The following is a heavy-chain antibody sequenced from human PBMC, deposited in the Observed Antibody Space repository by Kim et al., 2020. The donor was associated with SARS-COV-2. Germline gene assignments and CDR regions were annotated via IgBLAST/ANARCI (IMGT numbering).Heavy chain of an antibody. Sequence: GGSLRLSCAASGFTFTLSAMTWVRQAPGKGLEWVSTLHGDGENSYYAESVKGRFTISRDTSKHTLYLQMNSLRVEDTAIYYCVKEEGFLPTDSFAVWGQG. V-gene: IGHV3-23*01. CDR3: VKEEGFLPTDSFAV. J-gene: IGHJ3*01. CDR1: GFTFTLSA. CDR2: LHGDGENS.